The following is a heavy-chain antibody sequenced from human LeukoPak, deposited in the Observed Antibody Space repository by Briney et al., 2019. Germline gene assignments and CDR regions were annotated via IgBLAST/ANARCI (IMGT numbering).Heavy chain of an antibody. CDR3: ARSARYCSSTSCYPVN. CDR2: IYYSGST. Sequence: SETLSLTCTVSGGSISSGGYYCSWIRQHPGKGLEWIGYIYYSGSTYYNPSLKSRVTISVDTSKNQFSLKLSSVTAADTAVYYCARSARYCSSTSCYPVNWGQGTLVTVSS. D-gene: IGHD2-2*01. J-gene: IGHJ4*02. V-gene: IGHV4-31*03. CDR1: GGSISSGGYY.